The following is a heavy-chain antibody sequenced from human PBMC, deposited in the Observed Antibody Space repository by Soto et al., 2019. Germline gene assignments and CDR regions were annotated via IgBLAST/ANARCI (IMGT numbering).Heavy chain of an antibody. Sequence: GGSLRLSCAASGFTFSSYSMNWVRQAPGKGLEWVSSISSSSSYIYYADSVKGRSTISRDNAKNSLYLQMNSLRADDTAVYYCAAAPPNEENDAFDIWGQGTMVTVSS. CDR2: ISSSSSYI. CDR1: GFTFSSYS. V-gene: IGHV3-21*01. D-gene: IGHD6-6*01. CDR3: AAAPPNEENDAFDI. J-gene: IGHJ3*02.